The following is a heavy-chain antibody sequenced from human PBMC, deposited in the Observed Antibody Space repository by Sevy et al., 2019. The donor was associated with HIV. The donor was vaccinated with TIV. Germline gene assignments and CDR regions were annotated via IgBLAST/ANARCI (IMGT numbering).Heavy chain of an antibody. V-gene: IGHV3-73*01. CDR3: TRRDGMDV. CDR2: IRSKANSYAT. Sequence: GGSLRLSCAASGFTFSGSAMHWVRQASGKGLEWVGRIRSKANSYATAYAASVKGRFTISRDDSKNTAYLQMNSLKTEDTAVDYCTRRDGMDVWGQGTTVTVSS. CDR1: GFTFSGSA. J-gene: IGHJ6*02.